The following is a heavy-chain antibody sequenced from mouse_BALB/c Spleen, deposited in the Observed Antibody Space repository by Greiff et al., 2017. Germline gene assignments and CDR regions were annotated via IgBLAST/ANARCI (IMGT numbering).Heavy chain of an antibody. CDR3: ARSGLRYYFDY. D-gene: IGHD1-1*01. Sequence: VQLQQSGAELVRPGVSVKISCKGSGYTFTDYAMHWVKQSHAKSLEWIGVISTYYGDASYNQKFKGKATMTVDKSSSTAYMELARLTSEDSAIYYCARSGLRYYFDYWGQGTTLTVSS. V-gene: IGHV1S137*01. CDR2: ISTYYGDA. CDR1: GYTFTDYA. J-gene: IGHJ2*01.